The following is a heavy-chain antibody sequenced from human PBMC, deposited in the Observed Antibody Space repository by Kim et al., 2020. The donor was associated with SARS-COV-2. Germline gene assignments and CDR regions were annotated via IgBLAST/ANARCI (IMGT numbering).Heavy chain of an antibody. D-gene: IGHD6-13*01. V-gene: IGHV3-33*06. CDR3: AKDGSSSWYPPGFRFDP. CDR1: GFTFSSYG. J-gene: IGHJ5*02. CDR2: IWYDGSNK. Sequence: GGSLRLSCAASGFTFSSYGMHWVRQAPGKGLEWVAVIWYDGSNKYYADSVKGRFTISRDNSKNTLYLQMNSLRAEDTAVYYCAKDGSSSWYPPGFRFDPWGQGTLVTVSS.